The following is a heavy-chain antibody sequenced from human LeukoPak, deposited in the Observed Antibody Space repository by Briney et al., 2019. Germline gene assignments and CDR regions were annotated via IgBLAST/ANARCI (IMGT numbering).Heavy chain of an antibody. J-gene: IGHJ5*02. CDR3: ARLVTTGYWFDP. Sequence: SETLSLTCTVSGGSISSSSYYWGWIRQPPGKGLEWIGSIYYSGSTYYNPSLKSRVTISVDTSKNQFSLKLSSVTAADTAVYYCARLVTTGYWFDPWGQGTLVTVSS. V-gene: IGHV4-39*01. CDR1: GGSISSSSYY. CDR2: IYYSGST. D-gene: IGHD4-17*01.